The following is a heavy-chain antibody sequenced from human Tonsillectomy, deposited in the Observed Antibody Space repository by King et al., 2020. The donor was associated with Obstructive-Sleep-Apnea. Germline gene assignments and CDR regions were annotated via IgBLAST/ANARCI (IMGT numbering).Heavy chain of an antibody. Sequence: VQLVQSGGGLVQPGGSLRLSCAASGCTFRTSWRHWVRQGLGKGLVGVSRINRDGISTIYADFVKGRFTISRDNAKHTLYLQRNSLSAEDTAVYYCARDRGGAGPTTTDYWGQGTLVTVSS. CDR3: ARDRGGAGPTTTDY. CDR2: INRDGIST. D-gene: IGHD1-26*01. J-gene: IGHJ4*02. V-gene: IGHV3-74*01. CDR1: GCTFRTSW.